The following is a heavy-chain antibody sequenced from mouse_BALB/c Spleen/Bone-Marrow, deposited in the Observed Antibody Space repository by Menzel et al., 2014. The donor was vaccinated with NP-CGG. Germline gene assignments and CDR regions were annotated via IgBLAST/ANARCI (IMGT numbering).Heavy chain of an antibody. J-gene: IGHJ1*01. CDR1: GFNIKDTY. V-gene: IGHV14-3*02. CDR3: AREYYGNYAWYFDV. Sequence: VHVKQSGAELVKPGASVKLSCTASGFNIKDTYMNWVKQRPEQGLEWIGRIDPANGNTKYDPKFQGKATITADTSSNTAYLRLSSPTSEDTAVYYCAREYYGNYAWYFDVWGAGTTVTVSS. D-gene: IGHD2-1*01. CDR2: IDPANGNT.